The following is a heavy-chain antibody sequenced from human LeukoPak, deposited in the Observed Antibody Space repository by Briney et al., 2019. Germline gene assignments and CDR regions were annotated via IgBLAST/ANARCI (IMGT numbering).Heavy chain of an antibody. D-gene: IGHD6-25*01. CDR2: ISYDGSNK. CDR3: ARVPSGIAAFDY. J-gene: IGHJ4*02. CDR1: GFTFSSYA. V-gene: IGHV3-30-3*01. Sequence: GGSLRLSCAASGFTFSSYAMPWVRQAPGKGLEWVAVISYDGSNKYYADSVKGRLTISRDNSKNTLYLQMNSLRAEDTAVYYCARVPSGIAAFDYWGQGTLVTVSS.